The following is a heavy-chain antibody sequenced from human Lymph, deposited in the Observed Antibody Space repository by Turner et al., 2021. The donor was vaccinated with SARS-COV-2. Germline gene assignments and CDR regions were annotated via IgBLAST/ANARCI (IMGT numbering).Heavy chain of an antibody. CDR2: ISSSSSYI. Sequence: EVQLVESGGGLVKPGGSLRLSCAASGFTFSTYSMNWVRQAPGKGLEWISSISSSSSYIYYADSVKGRFTISRDDAKNSLYLQMNSLRAEDTAVYYCARDIPTTADYFDYWGQGTLVTFSS. V-gene: IGHV3-21*01. CDR1: GFTFSTYS. CDR3: ARDIPTTADYFDY. J-gene: IGHJ4*02. D-gene: IGHD4-17*01.